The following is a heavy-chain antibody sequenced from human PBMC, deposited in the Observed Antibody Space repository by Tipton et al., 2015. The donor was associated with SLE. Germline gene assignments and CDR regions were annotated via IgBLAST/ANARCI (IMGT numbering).Heavy chain of an antibody. CDR1: GGSFSGYY. V-gene: IGHV4-34*01. Sequence: TLSLTCAVYGGSFSGYYWTWIRQTPGKGLEWIGEINHSGSTNYNPSLKSRVTISVDTSKNQFSLKLNSVTAADTAVYYCARRHYSGPFDNWGQGTLVTVST. D-gene: IGHD5-12*01. CDR3: ARRHYSGPFDN. CDR2: INHSGST. J-gene: IGHJ4*02.